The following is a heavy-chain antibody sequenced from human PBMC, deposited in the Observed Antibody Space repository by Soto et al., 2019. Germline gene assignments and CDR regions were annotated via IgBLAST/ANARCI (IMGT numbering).Heavy chain of an antibody. V-gene: IGHV1-69*02. Sequence: QVQLVQSGAEVKKPGSSVKVSCKASGGTFSSYTISWVRQAPGQGLEWMGRIIPILGIANYAQKFQGRVTITADKSTSTAYMELSSLRSEDTAVYYCARAGWNDTANWFDPWGQGTLVTVSS. CDR1: GGTFSSYT. J-gene: IGHJ5*02. CDR3: ARAGWNDTANWFDP. D-gene: IGHD1-1*01. CDR2: IIPILGIA.